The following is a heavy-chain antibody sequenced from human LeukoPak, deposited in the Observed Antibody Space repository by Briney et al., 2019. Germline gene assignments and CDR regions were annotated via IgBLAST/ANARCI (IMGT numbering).Heavy chain of an antibody. V-gene: IGHV4-59*01. CDR2: IYSSGST. Sequence: SETLSLTCTVSAGSLSNYYWSWVRQPPGKGLEWIAYIYSSGSTNYNPSLKSRATISSDTSKNQFSLKWTSVTAADTAVYYCARLSSRRPHEYFQHWGQGTLVTVSS. CDR3: ARLSSRRPHEYFQH. J-gene: IGHJ1*01. D-gene: IGHD2-2*01. CDR1: AGSLSNYY.